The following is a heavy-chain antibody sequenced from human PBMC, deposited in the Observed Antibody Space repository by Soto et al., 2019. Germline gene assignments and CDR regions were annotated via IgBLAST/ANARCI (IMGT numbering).Heavy chain of an antibody. Sequence: SVKVSCKASGGSFSSYAISWVRQAPGQGLEWMGGIVPVLGTSHSAQKFQGRVTFSTDDSTATAYMELSSLRSEDTAVYYCARDSPGGGYYYGMDVWGQGATVTVSS. CDR2: IVPVLGTS. V-gene: IGHV1-69*05. CDR3: ARDSPGGGYYYGMDV. J-gene: IGHJ6*02. CDR1: GGSFSSYA. D-gene: IGHD3-16*01.